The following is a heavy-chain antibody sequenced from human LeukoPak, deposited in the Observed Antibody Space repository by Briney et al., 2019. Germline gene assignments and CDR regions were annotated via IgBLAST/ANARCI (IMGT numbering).Heavy chain of an antibody. CDR2: INAGNGNT. J-gene: IGHJ4*02. CDR1: GYVCTSYA. CDR3: ARDLPRGSSSDWYYVY. D-gene: IGHD6-13*01. V-gene: IGHV1-3*01. Sequence: GASGKVSCKASGYVCTSYAMHWVRQATGQRLEWMGWINAGNGNTKYSQKFQGRVTITRDTSASTAYMKLSSLRSEDTAVYYCARDLPRGSSSDWYYVYWGQGTLVTVSS.